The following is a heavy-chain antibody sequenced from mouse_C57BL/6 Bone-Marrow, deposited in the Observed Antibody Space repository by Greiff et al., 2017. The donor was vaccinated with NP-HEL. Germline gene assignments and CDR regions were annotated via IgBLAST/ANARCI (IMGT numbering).Heavy chain of an antibody. Sequence: EVKLVESGGGLVKPGGSLKLSCAASGFTFSDYGMHWVRQAPEKGLEWVAYISSGSSTIYYADTVKGRFTISRDNAKNTLFLQMTSLRSEDTAMYYCARARLLADWGQGTLVTVSA. CDR3: ARARLLAD. CDR2: ISSGSSTI. J-gene: IGHJ3*01. CDR1: GFTFSDYG. D-gene: IGHD2-4*01. V-gene: IGHV5-17*01.